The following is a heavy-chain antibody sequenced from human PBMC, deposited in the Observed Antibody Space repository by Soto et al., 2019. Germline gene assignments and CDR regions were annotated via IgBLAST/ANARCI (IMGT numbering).Heavy chain of an antibody. Sequence: SETLSLTCTVSGGSISSYYWSWIRQPPGKGLEWIGYIYYSGSTNYNPSLKSRVTISVDTSKNQFSLKLSSVTAADTAVYYCARLDQRITIFGVVITPYYFDYWGQGTLVTVSS. V-gene: IGHV4-59*01. D-gene: IGHD3-3*01. CDR3: ARLDQRITIFGVVITPYYFDY. CDR2: IYYSGST. CDR1: GGSISSYY. J-gene: IGHJ4*02.